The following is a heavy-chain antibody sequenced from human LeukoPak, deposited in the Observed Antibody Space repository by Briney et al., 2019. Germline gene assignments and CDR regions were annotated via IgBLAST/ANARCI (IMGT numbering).Heavy chain of an antibody. V-gene: IGHV3-33*08. CDR3: ARDAGYSSSWYLDY. Sequence: GGSLRLSCAASGFTFSICAMHWVRQAPGKGLEWVAVIWYDGSNKYYADSVKGRFTISRDNSKNTLYLQMNSLRAEDTAVYYCARDAGYSSSWYLDYWGQGTLVTVSS. D-gene: IGHD6-13*01. CDR2: IWYDGSNK. CDR1: GFTFSICA. J-gene: IGHJ4*02.